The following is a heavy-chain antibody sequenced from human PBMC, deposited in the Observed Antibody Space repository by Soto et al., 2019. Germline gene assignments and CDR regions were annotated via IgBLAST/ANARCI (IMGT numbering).Heavy chain of an antibody. V-gene: IGHV1-8*01. CDR3: ARAYSGYDLVDY. J-gene: IGHJ4*02. CDR2: MNPNSGNT. CDR1: GYTFTSYD. D-gene: IGHD5-12*01. Sequence: QVQLVQSGAEVKKPGASVKVSCKASGYTFTSYDINWVRQATGQGLEWMGWMNPNSGNTGYAQKFQGRVTMTWNTAITTAYMELSSLRSEDTAVYYCARAYSGYDLVDYWGQGTLVTVAS.